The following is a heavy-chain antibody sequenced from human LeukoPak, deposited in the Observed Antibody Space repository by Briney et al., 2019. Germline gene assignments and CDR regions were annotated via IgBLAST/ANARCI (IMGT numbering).Heavy chain of an antibody. CDR2: IVPILGTA. Sequence: SVNVSCKAPGGSFGRYAVSWVRQAPGQGLEWMGGIVPILGTANYAQKFQGRVTITADDSTGTAYMELTSLRSADTAVYYCARSQGYSYGSSYWGQGTLVTVSS. CDR1: GGSFGRYA. J-gene: IGHJ4*02. D-gene: IGHD5-18*01. CDR3: ARSQGYSYGSSY. V-gene: IGHV1-69*13.